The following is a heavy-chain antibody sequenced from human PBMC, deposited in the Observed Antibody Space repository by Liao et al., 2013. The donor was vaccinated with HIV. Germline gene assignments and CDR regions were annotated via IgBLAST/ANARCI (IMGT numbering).Heavy chain of an antibody. Sequence: QVQLQESGPGLVKPSETLSLTCTVSGGSISSSSFYWGWIRQPPGKGLEWIGYIYYSGSTNYNPSLKSRVTISVDTSKNQFSLKLSSVTAADTAVYYCARSMLLRPNWFDPWAREPWSPSPQ. CDR3: ARSMLLRPNWFDP. CDR2: IYYSGST. V-gene: IGHV4-61*01. J-gene: IGHJ5*02. CDR1: GGSISSSSFY. D-gene: IGHD2-15*01.